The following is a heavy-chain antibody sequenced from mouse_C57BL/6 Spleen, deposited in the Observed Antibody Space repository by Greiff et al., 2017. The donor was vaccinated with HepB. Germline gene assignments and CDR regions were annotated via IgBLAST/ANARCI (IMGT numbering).Heavy chain of an antibody. CDR3: ARERTGRGYFDV. D-gene: IGHD4-1*01. Sequence: LLPSGPELVQPGASVKFSCTASGYSFPYYNMPWVKQSTGQSLEWIGVINPNYGTTSYTQKFQGKATLTVDPSSSTAYMQLNRLTSEDSAVYYCARERTGRGYFDVWGTGTTVTVSS. CDR1: GYSFPYYN. V-gene: IGHV1-39*01. CDR2: INPNYGTT. J-gene: IGHJ1*03.